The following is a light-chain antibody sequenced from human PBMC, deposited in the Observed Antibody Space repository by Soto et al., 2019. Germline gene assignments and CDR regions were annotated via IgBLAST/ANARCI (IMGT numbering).Light chain of an antibody. CDR2: KAS. CDR3: QHYNSYSEA. J-gene: IGKJ1*01. Sequence: DIQMTQAPSTLSGSVGDRVTMTCRASQTISSWLAWYQQKPGKAPKLLIYKASTLKSGVPSRFSSSGSGTEFTLTISSLQPDDFATYYCQHYNSYSEAFGQGTKVDIK. CDR1: QTISSW. V-gene: IGKV1-5*03.